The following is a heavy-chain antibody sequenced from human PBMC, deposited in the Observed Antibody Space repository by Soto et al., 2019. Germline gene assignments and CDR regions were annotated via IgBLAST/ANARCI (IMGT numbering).Heavy chain of an antibody. Sequence: ASVKVSCKNSGYTFTNNGISWVRQAPGQGLEWMGWISTDNGNTKYARSLQGRVTVTTDTSTSTAYMELRSLRSDDTAVYYCARDLTMVRGPSAYWGQGTLVTVSS. CDR3: ARDLTMVRGPSAY. CDR2: ISTDNGNT. J-gene: IGHJ4*02. V-gene: IGHV1-18*01. CDR1: GYTFTNNG. D-gene: IGHD3-10*01.